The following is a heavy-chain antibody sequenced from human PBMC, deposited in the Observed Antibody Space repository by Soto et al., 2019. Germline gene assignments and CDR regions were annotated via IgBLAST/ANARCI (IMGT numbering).Heavy chain of an antibody. CDR2: ISGGGDAT. Sequence: EVQLLESGGGLVQPGGSLRLSCAASGFTFNVYALSWVRQTPGKGLEWVSVISGGGDATYYADSVKGRFIISRDNSNNTLYLHMNSQRADDTAVYYCAKHGSMVATTPIDFWGQGALVTVSS. D-gene: IGHD2-15*01. V-gene: IGHV3-23*01. CDR3: AKHGSMVATTPIDF. J-gene: IGHJ4*02. CDR1: GFTFNVYA.